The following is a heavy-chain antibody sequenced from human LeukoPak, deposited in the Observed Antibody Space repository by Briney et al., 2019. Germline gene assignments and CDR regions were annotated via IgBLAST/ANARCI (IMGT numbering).Heavy chain of an antibody. CDR2: ISSSGSTI. CDR3: AELGITMIGGV. V-gene: IGHV3-48*03. D-gene: IGHD3-10*02. J-gene: IGHJ6*04. Sequence: GGSLRLSCAASGFTFSSFAMNWVRQAPGKGLEWVSYISSSGSTIYYADSVKGRFTISRDNAKNSLYLQMNSLRAEDTAVYYCAELGITMIGGVWGKGTTVTISS. CDR1: GFTFSSFA.